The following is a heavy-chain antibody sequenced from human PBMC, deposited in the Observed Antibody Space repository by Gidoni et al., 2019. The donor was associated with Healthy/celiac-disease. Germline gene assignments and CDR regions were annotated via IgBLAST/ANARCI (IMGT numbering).Heavy chain of an antibody. CDR2: ISSSSSYT. Sequence: QVQLVESGGGLVKPGGSLRLYCAASGFTFSDYYRSWIRQAPGKGLEWVSYISSSSSYTNYADSVKGRFTISRDNAKNSLYLQMNSLRAEDTAVYYCARGAYLSGSYFRSFAFDIWGQGTMVTVSS. CDR1: GFTFSDYY. D-gene: IGHD1-26*01. V-gene: IGHV3-11*06. CDR3: ARGAYLSGSYFRSFAFDI. J-gene: IGHJ3*02.